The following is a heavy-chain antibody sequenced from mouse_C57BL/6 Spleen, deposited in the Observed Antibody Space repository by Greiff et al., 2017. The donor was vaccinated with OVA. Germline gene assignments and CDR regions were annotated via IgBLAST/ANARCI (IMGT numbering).Heavy chain of an antibody. CDR3: ARGDYDDSSLYYYAMDY. D-gene: IGHD1-1*01. CDR2: INPYNGGT. CDR1: GYTFTDYY. V-gene: IGHV1-19*01. Sequence: VQLQQSGPVLVKPGASVKMSCKASGYTFTDYYMNWVKQSHGKSLEWIGVINPYNGGTSYNQKFKGKATLTVDKSSSTAYMELNSLTSEDSAVYYCARGDYDDSSLYYYAMDYRGQGTSGTVSS. J-gene: IGHJ4*01.